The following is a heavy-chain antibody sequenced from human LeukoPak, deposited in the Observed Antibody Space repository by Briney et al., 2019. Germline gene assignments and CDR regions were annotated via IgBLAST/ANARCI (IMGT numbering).Heavy chain of an antibody. V-gene: IGHV4-39*01. D-gene: IGHD6-19*01. CDR2: IYYSGST. Sequence: PSETLSLTCTVSGGSISSSSYYWGWTREPPGEGLVWIGSIYYSGSTYYNPSLKSRVTISVDTSKNQFSLKLSSVTAADTAVYYCARTAGVTRRFDPWGQGTLVTVSS. CDR1: GGSISSSSYY. J-gene: IGHJ5*02. CDR3: ARTAGVTRRFDP.